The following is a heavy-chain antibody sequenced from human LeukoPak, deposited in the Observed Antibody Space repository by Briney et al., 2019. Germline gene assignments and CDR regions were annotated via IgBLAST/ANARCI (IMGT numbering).Heavy chain of an antibody. J-gene: IGHJ4*02. V-gene: IGHV1-69*13. CDR2: IIPIFGTA. Sequence: SVKVSCKASGGTFSSYAISWVRQAPGQGLEWMGGIIPIFGTANYAQRFQGRVTITADESTSTAYMELSSLRSEDTAVYYCARESRRRETTVVTPNYFDYWGQGTLVTVSS. D-gene: IGHD4-23*01. CDR1: GGTFSSYA. CDR3: ARESRRRETTVVTPNYFDY.